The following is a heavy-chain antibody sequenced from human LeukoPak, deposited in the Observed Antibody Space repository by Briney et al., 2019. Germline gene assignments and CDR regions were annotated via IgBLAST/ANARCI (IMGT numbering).Heavy chain of an antibody. D-gene: IGHD3-10*01. CDR1: GYTFTSYD. CDR2: MNPNSGNT. J-gene: IGHJ3*02. Sequence: EASVKVSCKASGYTFTSYDINWVRQATGQGLEWMGWMNPNSGNTGYAQKFQGRVSITRNTSISTAYMELSSLRSEDTAVYYCARDPFPRVTDAFDIWGQGTMVTVSS. V-gene: IGHV1-8*03. CDR3: ARDPFPRVTDAFDI.